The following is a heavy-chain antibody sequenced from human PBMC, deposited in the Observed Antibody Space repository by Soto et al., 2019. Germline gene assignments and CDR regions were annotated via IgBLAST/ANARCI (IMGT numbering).Heavy chain of an antibody. CDR2: ISFDGSNK. J-gene: IGHJ6*02. CDR1: GFTCSIYS. V-gene: IGHV3-30-3*01. Sequence: PXGALRLSCAASGFTCSIYSLHWIRQAPGKGLVWVAVISFDGSNKVYADSVKGRFTISRDNSKNTLYVQMNSLRGEDTAVYYCARGRYCSGTSCYTDYYFGLDVWGQGNTVTVSS. D-gene: IGHD2-2*02. CDR3: ARGRYCSGTSCYTDYYFGLDV.